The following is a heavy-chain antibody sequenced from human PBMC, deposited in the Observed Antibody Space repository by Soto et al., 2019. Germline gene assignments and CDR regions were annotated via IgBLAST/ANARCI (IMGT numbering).Heavy chain of an antibody. CDR3: ARDMVAANPNFKNNWFDP. V-gene: IGHV1-18*01. D-gene: IGHD2-15*01. CDR1: GGTFSSYT. Sequence: ASVKVSCKASGGTFSSYTISWVRQAPGQGLEWMGWISAYNGNTNYAQKLQGRVTMTTDTSTSTAYMELRSLRSDDTAVYYCARDMVAANPNFKNNWFDPWGQGTLVTVSS. J-gene: IGHJ5*02. CDR2: ISAYNGNT.